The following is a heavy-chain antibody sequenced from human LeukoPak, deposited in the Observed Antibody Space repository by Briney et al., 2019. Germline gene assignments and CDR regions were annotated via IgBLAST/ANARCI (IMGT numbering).Heavy chain of an antibody. Sequence: PGGSLRLSCVGSGFSFTSYAAGWVRQVPGKGLEWVSAISGSGGSTYYADSVKGRFTISRDNSKNTLYLQMNSLRAEDTAVYYCAKVWAGTEQYYFDYWGQGTLVTVSS. CDR2: ISGSGGST. CDR1: GFSFTSYA. J-gene: IGHJ4*02. CDR3: AKVWAGTEQYYFDY. V-gene: IGHV3-23*01. D-gene: IGHD6-19*01.